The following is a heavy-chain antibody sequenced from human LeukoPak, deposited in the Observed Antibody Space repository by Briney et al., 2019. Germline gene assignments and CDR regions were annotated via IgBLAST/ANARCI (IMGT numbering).Heavy chain of an antibody. CDR2: IYSGGST. D-gene: IGHD4-17*01. CDR3: ARSDYGDYVHPY. Sequence: GGSLRLSCAASGFTVSSNYMSWVRQAPGKGLEWVSVIYSGGSTYYADSVKGRFTISRDNSKNTLYLQMNSLRAEDTAVYYCARSDYGDYVHPYWGQGTLVTVSS. J-gene: IGHJ4*02. CDR1: GFTVSSNY. V-gene: IGHV3-53*01.